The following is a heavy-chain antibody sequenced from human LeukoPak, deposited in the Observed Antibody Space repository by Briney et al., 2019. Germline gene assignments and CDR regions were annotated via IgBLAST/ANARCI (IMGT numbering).Heavy chain of an antibody. V-gene: IGHV4-59*01. CDR3: ARVGIAVAGNYSYYMDV. CDR2: IYYSGST. J-gene: IGHJ6*03. Sequence: SETLSLTCTVSGGSISSYYWSWFRQPPGKGLEWIGYIYYSGSTNYNPSLKSRVTISVDTSKNQFSLKLSSVTAADTAVYYCARVGIAVAGNYSYYMDVWGKGTTVTVSS. CDR1: GGSISSYY. D-gene: IGHD6-19*01.